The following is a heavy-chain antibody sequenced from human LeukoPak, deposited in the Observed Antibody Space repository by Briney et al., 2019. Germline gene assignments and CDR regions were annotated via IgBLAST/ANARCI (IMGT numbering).Heavy chain of an antibody. CDR2: IYSSGST. Sequence: SETLSLTCTVSGGSISSSSYYWGWIRQPPGKGLEWIGRIYSSGSTNYNPSLKSRVTMSVDTSKNQFSLNMRSVTAADTAMYYCARGDSSGFARPFDYWGQGTLVTVSS. CDR3: ARGDSSGFARPFDY. D-gene: IGHD3-22*01. CDR1: GGSISSSSYY. J-gene: IGHJ4*02. V-gene: IGHV4-61*05.